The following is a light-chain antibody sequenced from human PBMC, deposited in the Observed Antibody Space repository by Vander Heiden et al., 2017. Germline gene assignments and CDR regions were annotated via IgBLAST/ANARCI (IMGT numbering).Light chain of an antibody. Sequence: EIVLTQFPATLSLSPGERATLSCRASQSVSSYLAWYQQKPGQAPRLLIYDASNRATGIPARFSGSGTGTDFTLTISSLEPEDFAVYYCQQRSNWLLTFGGGTKVEIK. CDR1: QSVSSY. CDR3: QQRSNWLLT. CDR2: DAS. V-gene: IGKV3D-11*02. J-gene: IGKJ4*01.